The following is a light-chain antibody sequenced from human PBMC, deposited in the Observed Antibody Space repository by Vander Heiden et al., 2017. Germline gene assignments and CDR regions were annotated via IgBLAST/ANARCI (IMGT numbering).Light chain of an antibody. Sequence: DIQIIQSPSSLSASVGDTVTITCRSSQTITNYLNWYQQRPGEAPKLLIYATSNLHSGVPSRFSGSGSGTVFTLTISSVHPEDFATYYCQQTYRVPFTFGGGTRVDI. CDR3: QQTYRVPFT. J-gene: IGKJ4*01. CDR2: ATS. CDR1: QTITNY. V-gene: IGKV1-39*01.